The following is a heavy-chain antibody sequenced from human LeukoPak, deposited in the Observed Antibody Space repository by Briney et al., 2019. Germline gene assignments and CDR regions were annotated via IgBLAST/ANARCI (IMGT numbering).Heavy chain of an antibody. J-gene: IGHJ3*02. V-gene: IGHV7-4-1*01. Sequence: ASVKVSCKASGYTFTSYAMNWVRQAPGQGLEWMGWLNTNTGNPTYAQAFTGRFVFSLDTSVSTAYLQICSLKAEDTAVYYCARDYYYDSSGSSGAFDIWGQGTMVTVSS. CDR1: GYTFTSYA. D-gene: IGHD3-22*01. CDR3: ARDYYYDSSGSSGAFDI. CDR2: LNTNTGNP.